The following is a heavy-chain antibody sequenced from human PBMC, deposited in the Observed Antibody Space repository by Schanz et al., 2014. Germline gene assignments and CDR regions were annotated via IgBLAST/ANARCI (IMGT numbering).Heavy chain of an antibody. CDR3: AKDLAAVGVFDY. D-gene: IGHD6-13*01. Sequence: VQLVESGGGLVQPGGSLRLSCVASEFTFSNYAMNWVRQAPGKGLEWVSTISGAGDHTYYADSVKGRFTISRDNAKNSLFLQMNSLRAEDTAIYYCAKDLAAVGVFDYWGQGSLVTVSP. J-gene: IGHJ4*02. CDR2: ISGAGDHT. CDR1: EFTFSNYA. V-gene: IGHV3-23*04.